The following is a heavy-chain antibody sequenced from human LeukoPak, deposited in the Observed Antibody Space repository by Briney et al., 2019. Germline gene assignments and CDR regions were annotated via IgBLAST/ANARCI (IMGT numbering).Heavy chain of an antibody. CDR1: GFTFRSYW. J-gene: IGHJ4*02. CDR3: AREYYYGSGSYFNGY. V-gene: IGHV3-7*04. CDR2: IKHDGSEK. Sequence: PGGSLRLSCAASGFTFRSYWMSWVRQAPGKGLEWVATIKHDGSEKYYVDSVKGRLTISRDNAKNSLYLQMNSLRAEDTAVYYCAREYYYGSGSYFNGYWGQGTLVTVSS. D-gene: IGHD3-10*01.